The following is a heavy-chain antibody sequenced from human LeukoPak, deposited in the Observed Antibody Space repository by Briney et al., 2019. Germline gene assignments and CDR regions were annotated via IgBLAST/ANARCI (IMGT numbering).Heavy chain of an antibody. Sequence: PSETLSLTSAVYGGSFSGYYWSWIRQPPGKGLEWIGEINHSGSTNYNPSLKSRVTISVDTSKNQFSLKLSSVTAADTAVYYCARCGMGATDFDYWGQGTLVTVSS. CDR2: INHSGST. J-gene: IGHJ4*02. CDR3: ARCGMGATDFDY. CDR1: GGSFSGYY. V-gene: IGHV4-34*01. D-gene: IGHD1-26*01.